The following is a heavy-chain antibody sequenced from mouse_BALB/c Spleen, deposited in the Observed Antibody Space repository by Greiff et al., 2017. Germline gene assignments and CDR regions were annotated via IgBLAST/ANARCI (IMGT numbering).Heavy chain of an antibody. D-gene: IGHD2-2*01. CDR1: GYSITSDYA. CDR3: AREGTTWLRRGDFDY. Sequence: EVKLMESGPGLVKPSQSLSLTCTVTGYSITSDYAWNWIRQFPGNKLEWMGYISYSGSTSYNPSLKSRISITRDTSKNQFFLQLNSVTTEDTATYYCAREGTTWLRRGDFDYWGQGTTLTVSS. CDR2: ISYSGST. J-gene: IGHJ2*01. V-gene: IGHV3-2*02.